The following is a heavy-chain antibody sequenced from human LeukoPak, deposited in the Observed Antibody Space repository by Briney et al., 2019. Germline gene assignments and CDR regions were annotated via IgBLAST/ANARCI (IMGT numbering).Heavy chain of an antibody. CDR1: GFTFSSYA. V-gene: IGHV3-23*01. CDR2: ISGSGGST. D-gene: IGHD3-22*01. CDR3: AKPPDYYDSSGYYPFDY. J-gene: IGHJ4*02. Sequence: GGSLRLSCAASGFTFSSYAMSWVRQAPGKGLEWVSAISGSGGSTYYADSVKGRFTISRDNSKNTLYLQMNSLRAEETAVYYCAKPPDYYDSSGYYPFDYWGQGTLVTVSS.